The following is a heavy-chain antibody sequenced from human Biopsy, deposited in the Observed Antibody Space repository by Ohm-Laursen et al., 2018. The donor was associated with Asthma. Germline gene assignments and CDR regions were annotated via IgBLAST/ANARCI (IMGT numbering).Heavy chain of an antibody. V-gene: IGHV3-30*18. Sequence: SLRLSCSASGFTFSNYGMHWVRQAPGKGLEWVAVISFDGSNKDFADSVKGRFTISRDNSKNTMYLEMNSLRAEDTAVYYCPKGVFPGWEVRRGPDYWGQGTLVTVSA. J-gene: IGHJ4*02. CDR1: GFTFSNYG. CDR2: ISFDGSNK. D-gene: IGHD1-26*01. CDR3: PKGVFPGWEVRRGPDY.